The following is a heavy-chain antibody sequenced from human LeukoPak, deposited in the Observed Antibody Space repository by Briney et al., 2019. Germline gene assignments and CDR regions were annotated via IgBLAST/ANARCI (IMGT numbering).Heavy chain of an antibody. Sequence: GGSLRLSCAASGFTFSSYGMHWVRQAPGKGLEWVAVIWYDGSNKYYADSVKGRFTISRDNSKNTLYLQMNSLRAEDTAVYYCARDGLGRGCGLYFDYWGQGTLVTVSS. CDR1: GFTFSSYG. CDR2: IWYDGSNK. D-gene: IGHD6-25*01. V-gene: IGHV3-33*01. CDR3: ARDGLGRGCGLYFDY. J-gene: IGHJ4*02.